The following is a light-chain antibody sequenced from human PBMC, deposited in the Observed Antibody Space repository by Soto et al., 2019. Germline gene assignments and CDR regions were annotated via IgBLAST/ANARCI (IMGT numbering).Light chain of an antibody. V-gene: IGLV1-40*01. CDR3: RSYARSMTVV. J-gene: IGLJ1*01. Sequence: QSVLTQPASVSGSPGQTVTISCTGTSSNIGADYVVHWYQQLPGTAPKLIIYGNSNRPSGVPDRFSGSKSGTSASLAISGLQAEDEADYYCRSYARSMTVVFGGGTKVTVL. CDR1: SSNIGADYV. CDR2: GNS.